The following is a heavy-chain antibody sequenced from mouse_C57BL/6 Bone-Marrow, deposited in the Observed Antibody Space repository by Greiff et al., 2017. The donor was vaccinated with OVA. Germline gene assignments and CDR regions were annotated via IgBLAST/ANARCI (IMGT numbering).Heavy chain of an antibody. D-gene: IGHD4-1*01. Sequence: DVKLQESGGGLVQPGESLKLSCESNEYEFPSHDMSWVRKTPEKRLELVAAINSDGGSTYYPDTMERRFIISRDNTKKTLYLQMSSLRSEDTALYYCARHWDGPHWYFDVWGTGTTVTVSS. CDR2: INSDGGST. J-gene: IGHJ1*03. CDR1: EYEFPSHD. V-gene: IGHV5-2*01. CDR3: ARHWDGPHWYFDV.